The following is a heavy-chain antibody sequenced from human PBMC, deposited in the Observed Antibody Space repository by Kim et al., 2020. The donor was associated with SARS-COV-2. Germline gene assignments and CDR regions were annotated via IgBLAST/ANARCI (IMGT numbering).Heavy chain of an antibody. Sequence: ASVKVSCTASGYSFTGYYMNWVRQAPGQGLEWMGRINPNTGGTSYAQKFQGRVTMTSDTSISTAYMELSSLTSDDTAVYYYVRLTSNYWYFDLGGRGTLVTLSS. CDR2: INPNTGGT. J-gene: IGHJ2*01. V-gene: IGHV1-2*06. CDR1: GYSFTGYY. CDR3: VRLTSNYWYFDL.